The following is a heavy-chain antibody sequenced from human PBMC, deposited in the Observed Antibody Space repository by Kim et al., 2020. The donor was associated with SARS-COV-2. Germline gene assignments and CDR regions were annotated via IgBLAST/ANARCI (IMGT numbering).Heavy chain of an antibody. CDR3: ATDLAQWLASRYFYGMDV. V-gene: IGHV3-30-3*01. J-gene: IGHJ6*01. D-gene: IGHD6-19*01. Sequence: GGSLRLSCAASGFTFRNYALHWVRRAPGKGPEWVSVISYDGTNKYYADSVKGRLTISRDNSKDTLYLHRNSRTMDDTALYYFATDLAQWLASRYFYGMDV. CDR1: GFTFRNYA. CDR2: ISYDGTNK.